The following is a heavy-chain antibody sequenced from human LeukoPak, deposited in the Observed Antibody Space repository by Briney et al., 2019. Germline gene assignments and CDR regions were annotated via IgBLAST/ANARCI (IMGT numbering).Heavy chain of an antibody. J-gene: IGHJ4*02. Sequence: GRSLRLSCAASGFTFDDYAMHWVRQAPGKGLEWVSGISWHSGSIGYADSVKGRFTISRDNAKNSLYLQMNSLRAEDTALYYCAKDNYGGNSYYFDYWGQGTLVTVSS. V-gene: IGHV3-9*01. CDR1: GFTFDDYA. D-gene: IGHD4-23*01. CDR3: AKDNYGGNSYYFDY. CDR2: ISWHSGSI.